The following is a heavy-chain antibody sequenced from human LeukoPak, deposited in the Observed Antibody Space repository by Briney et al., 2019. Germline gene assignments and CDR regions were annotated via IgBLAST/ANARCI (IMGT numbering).Heavy chain of an antibody. Sequence: GGSLRLSCAASGFTFSTYSMNWVRQAPGKGLEWVSYIGRSSSPIYYADSAKGRFTISRDNAKNSLYLQMNGLRAEDTAVYYCARDKPGAFDYWGQGTLVTVSS. D-gene: IGHD1-14*01. CDR2: IGRSSSPI. CDR1: GFTFSTYS. V-gene: IGHV3-48*01. CDR3: ARDKPGAFDY. J-gene: IGHJ4*02.